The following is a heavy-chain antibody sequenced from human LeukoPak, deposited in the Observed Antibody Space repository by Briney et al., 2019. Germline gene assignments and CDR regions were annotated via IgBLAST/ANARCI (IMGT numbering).Heavy chain of an antibody. Sequence: ASVKVFCKASGYTFIRYEINWVRQATGQGPEWMGWMNPQSGNTGYAQKFQGRVTMTRDTSINTAYMELSTLTSDDTAVYCCARGQVVYSFHTSGYFDYWGQGTMVTVSS. J-gene: IGHJ4*02. CDR1: GYTFIRYE. CDR3: ARGQVVYSFHTSGYFDY. CDR2: MNPQSGNT. D-gene: IGHD3-22*01. V-gene: IGHV1-8*01.